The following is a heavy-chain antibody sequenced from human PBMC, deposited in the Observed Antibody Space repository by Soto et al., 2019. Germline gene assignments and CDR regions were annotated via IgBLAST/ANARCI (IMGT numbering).Heavy chain of an antibody. D-gene: IGHD6-19*01. CDR2: VSGYNGNT. CDR1: GYTFTNYG. CDR3: ARDEGSHGFDS. Sequence: QVQRVQSGAEVKKPGASVRVSCKASGYTFTNYGISWVRQAPGQGLEWMGWVSGYNGNTNYAQKLRGRVTMTTDTSTSTAYMELRTLRSDDTAVYYCARDEGSHGFDSWGQGTLVTVSS. J-gene: IGHJ4*02. V-gene: IGHV1-18*04.